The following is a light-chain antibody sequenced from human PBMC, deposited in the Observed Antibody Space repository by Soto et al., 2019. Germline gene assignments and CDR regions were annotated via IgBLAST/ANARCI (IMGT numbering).Light chain of an antibody. CDR1: QSISSW. J-gene: IGKJ2*01. Sequence: SXSVGDRVTITCPASQSISSWLAWYQQKPEXAPKLLIHKASXXESGVTSXXSGSGSGTEFTLTISSLQPDDFATYYCKQYNSYWYTFGQGTRLE. CDR3: KQYNSYWYT. V-gene: IGKV1-5*03. CDR2: KAS.